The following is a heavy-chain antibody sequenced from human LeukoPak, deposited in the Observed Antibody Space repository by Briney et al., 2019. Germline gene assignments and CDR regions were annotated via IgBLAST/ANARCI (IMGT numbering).Heavy chain of an antibody. CDR3: AKDLGFGELSMGRFDY. V-gene: IGHV3-23*01. Sequence: PGGSLRLSCAASGFTFSNSGMSWVRQAPGEGLEWISAISGSGGSTHYADSVKGRFTISRDNSKNTLYLQMDSLRAEDTAVYYCAKDLGFGELSMGRFDYWGQGNLVTVSS. CDR2: ISGSGGST. CDR1: GFTFSNSG. J-gene: IGHJ4*02. D-gene: IGHD3-10*01.